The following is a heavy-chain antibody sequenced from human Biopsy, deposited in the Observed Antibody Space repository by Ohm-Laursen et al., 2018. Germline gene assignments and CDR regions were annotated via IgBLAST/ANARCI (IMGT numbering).Heavy chain of an antibody. Sequence: SLRLSCTASGFTFNAYWMYLVRQVPGNGLVWVSHIKSVGSWTNYADSVKGRFTISRDNAKNTLYLQMNSLRAEDTAVYYCVSFLKDLNMAVWGQGTTVTVSS. D-gene: IGHD2-15*01. V-gene: IGHV3-74*01. J-gene: IGHJ6*02. CDR3: VSFLKDLNMAV. CDR1: GFTFNAYW. CDR2: IKSVGSWT.